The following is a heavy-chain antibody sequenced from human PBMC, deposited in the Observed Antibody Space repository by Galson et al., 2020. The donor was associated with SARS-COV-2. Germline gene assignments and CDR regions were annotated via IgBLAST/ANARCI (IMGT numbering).Heavy chain of an antibody. Sequence: NSGGSLRLSCAASGFTFSSYSMNWVRQAPGKGLEWVSSISSSSSYIYYADSVKGRFTISRDNAKNSLYLQMNSLRAEDTAVYYCARLQENVDQLGYYYYYYGMDVWGQGTTVTVSS. D-gene: IGHD7-27*01. CDR2: ISSSSSYI. CDR1: GFTFSSYS. J-gene: IGHJ6*02. V-gene: IGHV3-21*01. CDR3: ARLQENVDQLGYYYYYYGMDV.